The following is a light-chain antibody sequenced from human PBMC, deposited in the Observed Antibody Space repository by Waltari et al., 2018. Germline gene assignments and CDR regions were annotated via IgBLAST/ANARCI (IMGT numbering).Light chain of an antibody. Sequence: EIVMTQSPATLSVSPGERATLSCRASQSISSNLAWYQQKPGQDPRLLFYGASIRATGIPARFSGSGSWTEFTLTINSMQSEDFAGYYCQQYNNWPLLFGQGTKVEIK. V-gene: IGKV3-15*01. J-gene: IGKJ1*01. CDR1: QSISSN. CDR2: GAS. CDR3: QQYNNWPLL.